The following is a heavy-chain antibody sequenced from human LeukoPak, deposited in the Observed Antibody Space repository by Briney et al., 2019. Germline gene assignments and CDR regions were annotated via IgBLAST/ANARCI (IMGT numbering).Heavy chain of an antibody. CDR3: ARANYGSGSYYVDY. Sequence: PGGSLRLSCAASGFTVSSNYMSWVRQAPGKGLEWVSVIYSGGSTYYADSVKGRFTISRDNAKNSLYLQMHSLRDEDTALYYCARANYGSGSYYVDYWGQGTLVTVSS. D-gene: IGHD3-10*01. J-gene: IGHJ4*02. CDR1: GFTVSSNY. CDR2: IYSGGST. V-gene: IGHV3-66*01.